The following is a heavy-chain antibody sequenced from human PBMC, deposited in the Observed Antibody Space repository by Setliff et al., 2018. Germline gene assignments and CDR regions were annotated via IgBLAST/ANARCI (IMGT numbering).Heavy chain of an antibody. V-gene: IGHV4-39*07. Sequence: SETLSLTCTVSGGSISSSSYYWGWIRQPPGKGLEWIGSIYYSGSTYYNPSLKSRVTISVDTSKNQFSLKLDSVTAADTAVYYCARTDDYYNFYAYWGQGTLVTVSS. J-gene: IGHJ4*02. CDR2: IYYSGST. CDR3: ARTDDYYNFYAY. CDR1: GGSISSSSYY. D-gene: IGHD3-3*01.